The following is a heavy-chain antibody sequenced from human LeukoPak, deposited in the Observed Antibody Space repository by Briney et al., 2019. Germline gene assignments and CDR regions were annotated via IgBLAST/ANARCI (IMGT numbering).Heavy chain of an antibody. J-gene: IGHJ4*02. CDR3: ARERTGIAAANFDY. D-gene: IGHD6-13*01. CDR2: ISSSSSYI. CDR1: GFTFSSYS. V-gene: IGHV3-21*01. Sequence: GSLRLSCAASGFTFSSYSMNWVRHAPGKGLEWVSSISSSSSYIYYADSVKGRFTISRDNAKNSLYLQMNSLRAEDTAVYYCARERTGIAAANFDYWGQGTLVTVSS.